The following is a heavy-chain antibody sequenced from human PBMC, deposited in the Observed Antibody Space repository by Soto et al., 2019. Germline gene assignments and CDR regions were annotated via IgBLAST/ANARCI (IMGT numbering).Heavy chain of an antibody. CDR2: INPNSGGT. Sequence: ASVKVSCKASGYTFTGYYMHWVRQAPGQGLEWMGWINPNSGGTNYAQKFQGWVTMTRDTSISTAYMELNSLRAEDTAVYYCASPRLSSDGTTPIDYWGQGTLVTVSS. CDR1: GYTFTGYY. CDR3: ASPRLSSDGTTPIDY. D-gene: IGHD1-1*01. V-gene: IGHV1-2*04. J-gene: IGHJ4*02.